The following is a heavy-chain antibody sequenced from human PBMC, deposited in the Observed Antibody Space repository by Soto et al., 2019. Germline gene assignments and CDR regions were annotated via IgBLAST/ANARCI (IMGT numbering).Heavy chain of an antibody. CDR2: ISSSSSTI. D-gene: IGHD3-10*01. CDR3: ARGSVIGSGSPDYGMDV. CDR1: GFTFSSYS. J-gene: IGHJ6*02. Sequence: PGGSLRLSCAASGFTFSSYSMNWVRQAPGKGLEWVSYISSSSSTIYYADSVKGRFTISRDNAKNSLYLQMNSLRAEDTAVYYCARGSVIGSGSPDYGMDVWGQGTTVTVSS. V-gene: IGHV3-48*01.